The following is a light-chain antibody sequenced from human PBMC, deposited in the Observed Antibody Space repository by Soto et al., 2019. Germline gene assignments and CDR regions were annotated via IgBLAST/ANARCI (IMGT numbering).Light chain of an antibody. Sequence: DIQMTQSLSILSASVGDRVTITCRASQSIRSWLAWYQQKPGKAPKLLIYDAYSLESGVPSRFSGRRSGTEFTLTIAGLQPEDFATYYCQQYESYSPLTFGGGTKVEIK. J-gene: IGKJ4*01. CDR1: QSIRSW. CDR3: QQYESYSPLT. V-gene: IGKV1-5*01. CDR2: DAY.